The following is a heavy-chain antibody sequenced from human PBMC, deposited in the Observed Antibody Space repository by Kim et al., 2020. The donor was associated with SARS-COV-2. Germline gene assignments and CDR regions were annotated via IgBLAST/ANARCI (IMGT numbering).Heavy chain of an antibody. Sequence: GGSLRLSCAASGFSVSVTYMSWVRQAPGRGLAWVSVLYTGGSSYYADSVKVRFLISRDDSENTLYLRLNSLSAEDTAVYFCPSVVAAISDYYYMDVWGKG. CDR3: PSVVAAISDYYYMDV. D-gene: IGHD2-15*01. V-gene: IGHV3-53*01. CDR2: LYTGGSS. CDR1: GFSVSVTY. J-gene: IGHJ6*03.